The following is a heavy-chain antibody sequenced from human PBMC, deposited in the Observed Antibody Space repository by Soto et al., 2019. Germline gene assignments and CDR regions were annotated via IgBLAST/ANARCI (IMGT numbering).Heavy chain of an antibody. CDR1: GYTFTSYD. Sequence: ASVKVSCKASGYTFTSYDINWVRQATGQGFEYLGWMNPNSGNTGYVKKFQGRVTMTRDTSMSTAYMKLSSVTAADTAVYYCARMVPAAMPSCSGGSCYQIGWFDPWGQGTLVTVSS. CDR3: ARMVPAAMPSCSGGSCYQIGWFDP. CDR2: MNPNSGNT. D-gene: IGHD2-15*01. V-gene: IGHV1-8*01. J-gene: IGHJ5*02.